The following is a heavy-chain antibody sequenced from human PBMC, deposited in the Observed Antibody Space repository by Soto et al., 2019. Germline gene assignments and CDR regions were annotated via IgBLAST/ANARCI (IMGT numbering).Heavy chain of an antibody. CDR1: GGSFSGYY. CDR3: ARDSAYRDWFAP. Sequence: SETLSLTCAVYGGSFSGYYWSWIRQPPGKGLEWIGEINHSGSTNYNPSLKSRVTISVDTSKNQFSLKLSSVTAADTAVYYCARDSAYRDWFAPGGEGTLVTVP. V-gene: IGHV4-34*01. J-gene: IGHJ5*02. D-gene: IGHD6-25*01. CDR2: INHSGST.